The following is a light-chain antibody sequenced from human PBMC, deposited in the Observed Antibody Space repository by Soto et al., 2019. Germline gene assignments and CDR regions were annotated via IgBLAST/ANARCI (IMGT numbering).Light chain of an antibody. J-gene: IGLJ1*01. CDR3: QVWDRSSDEGV. V-gene: IGLV3-21*02. Sequence: SYELTQPPSVSVTPGQTARMTCGGENIGGKSVHRYQQKPGQAPVVADFNDKDRPSGIPGRFSGSNSGSAATLTIARVEAGDEADYICQVWDRSSDEGVFGPGTKLTV. CDR2: NDK. CDR1: NIGGKS.